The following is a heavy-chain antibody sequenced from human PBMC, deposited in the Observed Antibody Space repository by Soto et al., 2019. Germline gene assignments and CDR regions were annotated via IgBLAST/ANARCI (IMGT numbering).Heavy chain of an antibody. J-gene: IGHJ3*01. CDR1: GFTFSSYG. Sequence: GGSLTLSCAASGFTFSSYGMHWVRQAPGKGLEWVAVIWYDGSNKYYADSVKGRFTISRDNSKNTLYLQMNSLRAEDTAVYYCARDYYDSSGYLRDDAFDLWGQGTMVTVSS. CDR3: ARDYYDSSGYLRDDAFDL. V-gene: IGHV3-33*01. CDR2: IWYDGSNK. D-gene: IGHD3-22*01.